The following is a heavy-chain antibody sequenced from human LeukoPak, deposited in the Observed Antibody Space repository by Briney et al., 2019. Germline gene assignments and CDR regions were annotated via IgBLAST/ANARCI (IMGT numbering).Heavy chain of an antibody. CDR2: IYYSGST. V-gene: IGHV4-39*01. CDR3: ASVRRGFGESSKYYSYYYMDV. CDR1: GGSISSSSYY. Sequence: SETLSLTCTVSGGSISSSSYYWGWIRQPPGKGLEWIANIYYSGSTYYNPSLKSRVNISVDTSKNQLSLKLSAVTAADTAVYYCASVRRGFGESSKYYSYYYMDVWGNGATVPIS. J-gene: IGHJ6*03. D-gene: IGHD3-10*01.